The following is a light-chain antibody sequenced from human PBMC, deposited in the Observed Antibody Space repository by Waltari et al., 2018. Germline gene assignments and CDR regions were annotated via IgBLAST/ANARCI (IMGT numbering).Light chain of an antibody. Sequence: DFKLPQSPSSLSASVGARVTITCRASQYISTYLNWYQQKPGKGPKLLISAASTLQSGVPSRFSGSVSWTDFTFTISSMQLEDFATYYCQQSYDTPRTFGQGTKVEVK. CDR2: AAS. J-gene: IGKJ1*01. CDR3: QQSYDTPRT. CDR1: QYISTY. V-gene: IGKV1-39*01.